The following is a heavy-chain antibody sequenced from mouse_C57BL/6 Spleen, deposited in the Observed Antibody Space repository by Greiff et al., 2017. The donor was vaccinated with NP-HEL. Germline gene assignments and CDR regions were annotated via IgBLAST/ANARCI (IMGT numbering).Heavy chain of an antibody. CDR3: AKPRDWDGAMDY. J-gene: IGHJ4*01. CDR1: GFSLTSYG. Sequence: VMLVESGPGLVAPSQSLSITCTVSGFSLTSYGVSWVRQPPGKGLEWLGVIWGDGSTNYHSAPISRLSISNDNSKSQVLLKLNSLQTDDTATYYCAKPRDWDGAMDYWGQGTSVTVSS. CDR2: IWGDGST. V-gene: IGHV2-3*01. D-gene: IGHD4-1*01.